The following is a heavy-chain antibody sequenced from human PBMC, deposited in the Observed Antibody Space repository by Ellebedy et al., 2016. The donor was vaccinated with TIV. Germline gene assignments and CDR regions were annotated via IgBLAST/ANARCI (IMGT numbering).Heavy chain of an antibody. CDR3: ATFPGSTIFGLVYWFDP. J-gene: IGHJ5*02. Sequence: ASVKVSCKVSGYTLTELSMHWARQAPGKGLEWMGGFDPEDGETIYAQKFQGRVTMTEDTSTDTAYMELSSLRSEDTAVYYCATFPGSTIFGLVYWFDPWGQGTLVTVSS. D-gene: IGHD3-3*01. CDR1: GYTLTELS. CDR2: FDPEDGET. V-gene: IGHV1-24*01.